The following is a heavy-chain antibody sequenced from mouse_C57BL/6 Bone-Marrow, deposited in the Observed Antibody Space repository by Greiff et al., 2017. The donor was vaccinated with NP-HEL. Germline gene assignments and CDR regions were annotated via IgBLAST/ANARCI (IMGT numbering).Heavy chain of an antibody. J-gene: IGHJ3*01. CDR2: ISYDGSN. V-gene: IGHV3-6*01. Sequence: VQLKQSGPGLVKPSQSLSLTCSVTGYSITSGYYWNWIRQFPGNKLEWMGYISYDGSNNYNPSLKNRISITRDTSKNQFFLKLNSVTTEDTATYYCALRRSYDGYLFAYWGQGTLVTVSA. D-gene: IGHD2-3*01. CDR3: ALRRSYDGYLFAY. CDR1: GYSITSGYY.